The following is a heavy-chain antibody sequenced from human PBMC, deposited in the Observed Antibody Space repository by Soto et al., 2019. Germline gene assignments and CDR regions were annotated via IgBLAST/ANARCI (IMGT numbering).Heavy chain of an antibody. CDR2: IIGKNGNT. CDR1: GYTFISHG. J-gene: IGHJ6*02. V-gene: IGHV1-18*04. CDR3: ARVSSSIVVVPDYGMDV. D-gene: IGHD2-2*01. Sequence: GASVKVSCKASGYTFISHGISWVRQAPGQGLEWMVLIIGKNGNTCYAQKFQGRLTLTTDTYTSTAYLELSTLRSDDTAVYYCARVSSSIVVVPDYGMDVWGQGTAVTVSS.